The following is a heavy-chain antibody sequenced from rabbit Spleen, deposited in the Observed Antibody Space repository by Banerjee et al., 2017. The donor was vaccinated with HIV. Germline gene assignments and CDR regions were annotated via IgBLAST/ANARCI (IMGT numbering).Heavy chain of an antibody. V-gene: IGHV1S7*01. J-gene: IGHJ4*01. Sequence: QLEESGGGLVQPGGSLKLSCKASGFDFTNYWMNWVRQTPGKGLEWIGTIYAGKRTIYYASWVNGRFTISSDTAQNTLYLQLNSLTAADTATYFCARDLDGVIGWNFGWWGPGTLVTVS. CDR3: ARDLDGVIGWNFGW. CDR2: IYAGKRTI. D-gene: IGHD1-1*01. CDR1: GFDFTNYW.